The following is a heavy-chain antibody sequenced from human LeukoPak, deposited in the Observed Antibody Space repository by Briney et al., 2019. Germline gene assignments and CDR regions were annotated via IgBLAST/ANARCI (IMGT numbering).Heavy chain of an antibody. D-gene: IGHD2-21*02. J-gene: IGHJ4*02. CDR3: ARDLGSGDHGLLV. CDR2: IRYDARNK. Sequence: GGSLRLSCEASGFTFSSYGMHWVRQAPGKGLEWVAFIRYDARNKYYRDSVKGRFTISRDNSKNTLYLQMNSLRSEDTGLYFCARDLGSGDHGLLVWGQGTLLTVSS. V-gene: IGHV3-30*02. CDR1: GFTFSSYG.